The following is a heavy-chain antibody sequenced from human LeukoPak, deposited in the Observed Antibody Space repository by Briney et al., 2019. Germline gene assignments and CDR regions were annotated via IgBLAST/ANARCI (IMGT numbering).Heavy chain of an antibody. Sequence: SETLSLTCTVSGGSISSYYWSWIRQPPGKGLEWIGYIYYSGSTTYNPSLKRRVTISVGTSKNQFALKLSSVTAADTAVYYCARSNLGYCSSTSCYTFDYWGQGTLVTVSS. V-gene: IGHV4-59*01. CDR2: IYYSGST. CDR1: GGSISSYY. J-gene: IGHJ4*02. D-gene: IGHD2-2*02. CDR3: ARSNLGYCSSTSCYTFDY.